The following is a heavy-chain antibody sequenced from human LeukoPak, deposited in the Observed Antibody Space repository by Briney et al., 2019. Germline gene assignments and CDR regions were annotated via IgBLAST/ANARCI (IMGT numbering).Heavy chain of an antibody. Sequence: GGSLRLSCVVSGFTFSTYAMHWVRQAPGKGLEWVAIISYDGSDKYYAVSVKGRFSISRDNSKNTLYLQMNSLRAEDTAVYYCAKDIRNDRFGGPGKYWGQGALVTVSS. CDR2: ISYDGSDK. CDR1: GFTFSTYA. D-gene: IGHD3-10*01. V-gene: IGHV3-30*18. J-gene: IGHJ4*02. CDR3: AKDIRNDRFGGPGKY.